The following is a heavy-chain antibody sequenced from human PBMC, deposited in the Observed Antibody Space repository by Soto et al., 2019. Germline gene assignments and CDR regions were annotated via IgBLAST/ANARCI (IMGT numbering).Heavy chain of an antibody. V-gene: IGHV3-7*01. CDR1: GFTFSTYC. D-gene: IGHD4-4*01. CDR3: ARADAVYNFDS. Sequence: GGSRRLPCRASGFTFSTYCTRGGRQAPGKGLEWVANIKQDGSEKYYVDSAKGRFTISRDNAKNSMYLPMNSLSAEDTAVSYCARADAVYNFDSWGQGSLVTVSA. CDR2: IKQDGSEK. J-gene: IGHJ4*02.